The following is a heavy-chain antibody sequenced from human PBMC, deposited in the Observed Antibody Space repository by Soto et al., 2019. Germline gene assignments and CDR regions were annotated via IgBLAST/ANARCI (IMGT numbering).Heavy chain of an antibody. D-gene: IGHD6-19*01. Sequence: QVQLVQSGAEVKKRGASVKVSCKASGYTFTSYGSSWVRQAPGQGLEWMGWISAYNGNTNYAQKLQGRVTMTTDTSTSTAYMELRSLRSDDTAVYYCARIGESSGWYKGVYYMDVWGKGTTVTVSS. CDR1: GYTFTSYG. J-gene: IGHJ6*03. V-gene: IGHV1-18*01. CDR3: ARIGESSGWYKGVYYMDV. CDR2: ISAYNGNT.